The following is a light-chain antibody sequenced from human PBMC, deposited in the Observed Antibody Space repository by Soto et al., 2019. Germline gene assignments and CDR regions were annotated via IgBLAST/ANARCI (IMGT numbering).Light chain of an antibody. J-gene: IGKJ1*01. Sequence: DIQMTQSPSTLSASVGDRVTITCRASQSISSWLAWYQQKPGTAPKLLIYKASTLQSGVPSRFSGSGSGTEFTLTISSLQPDDSATYYCQQYNDNWTFGQVTKV. V-gene: IGKV1-5*03. CDR3: QQYNDNWT. CDR1: QSISSW. CDR2: KAS.